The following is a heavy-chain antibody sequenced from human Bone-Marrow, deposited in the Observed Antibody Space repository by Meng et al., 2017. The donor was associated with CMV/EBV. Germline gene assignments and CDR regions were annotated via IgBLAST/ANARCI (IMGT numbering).Heavy chain of an antibody. J-gene: IGHJ5*02. Sequence: QLQEWGPGLVKPSAALSLTCTVSGGSISSSSYYWGWIRQPPGKGLEWIGSIYYSGSTYYNPSLKSRVTISVDTSKNQFSLKLSSVTAADTAVYYCARVLPPGNWFDPWGQGTLVTVSS. CDR2: IYYSGST. D-gene: IGHD3-10*01. V-gene: IGHV4-39*07. CDR1: GGSISSSSYY. CDR3: ARVLPPGNWFDP.